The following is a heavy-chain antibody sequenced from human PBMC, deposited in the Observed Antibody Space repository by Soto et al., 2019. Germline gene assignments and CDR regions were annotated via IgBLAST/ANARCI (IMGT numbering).Heavy chain of an antibody. J-gene: IGHJ4*02. CDR3: ARTHWVYGTEF. D-gene: IGHD2-8*01. CDR1: GGSMTGYF. CDR2: VYNSGNT. V-gene: IGHV4-4*07. Sequence: SETLSLTCTVSGGSMTGYFWTWIRQPAGEGLEWIGHVYNSGNTDYNPSLESRITMAVDTSKQQFSLKLKSVTAADTAMYYCARTHWVYGTEFWGQGTLVTVSS.